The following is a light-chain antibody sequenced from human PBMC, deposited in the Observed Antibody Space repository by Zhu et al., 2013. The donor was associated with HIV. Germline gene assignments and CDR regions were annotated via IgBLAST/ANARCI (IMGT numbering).Light chain of an antibody. CDR1: QTISSW. CDR3: QQFNSYLYT. V-gene: IGKV1-5*01. J-gene: IGKJ2*01. Sequence: DIQMTQSPSTLSASVGDRVTITCRASQTISSWLAWYQQRPGKAPKLLIYAASTLESGVPSRFSGSGSGTEFILTISSLQPDDFATYYCQQFNSYLYTFGQGTKLEI. CDR2: AAS.